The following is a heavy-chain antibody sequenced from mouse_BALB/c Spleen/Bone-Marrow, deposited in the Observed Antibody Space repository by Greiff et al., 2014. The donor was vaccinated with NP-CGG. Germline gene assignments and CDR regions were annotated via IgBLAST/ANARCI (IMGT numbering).Heavy chain of an antibody. CDR3: ARDLYYYGFDY. D-gene: IGHD1-1*01. J-gene: IGHJ2*01. CDR1: GFSLTDYG. Sequence: QVQLQQSGPGLVAPSQSLSITCTVSGFSLTDYGVNWVRQPPGKNLEWLGMIWSDGSTDYNSALKSRLSISKDNSQSQVFLKMNSLETDDTARYYCARDLYYYGFDYWGQGTTLTVSS. V-gene: IGHV2-6-7*01. CDR2: IWSDGST.